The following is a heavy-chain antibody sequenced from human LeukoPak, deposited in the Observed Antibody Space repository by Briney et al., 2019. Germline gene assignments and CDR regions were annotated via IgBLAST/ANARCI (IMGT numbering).Heavy chain of an antibody. Sequence: ASVKVSCKASGGTFSSYAISWVRQAPGQGLEWMGGIIPIFGTANYAQKFQGRVTITADESTSTAYMEPSSLRSEDTAVYYCARDPVIVGAKLSYYYYYMDVWGKGTTVTVSS. V-gene: IGHV1-69*13. CDR3: ARDPVIVGAKLSYYYYYMDV. CDR2: IIPIFGTA. CDR1: GGTFSSYA. J-gene: IGHJ6*03. D-gene: IGHD1-26*01.